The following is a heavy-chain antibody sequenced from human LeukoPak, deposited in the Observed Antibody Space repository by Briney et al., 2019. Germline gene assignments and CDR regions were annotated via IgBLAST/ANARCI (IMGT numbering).Heavy chain of an antibody. D-gene: IGHD3-22*01. CDR2: IYPGDSDT. Sequence: GESLKISCKGSGYSFTSYWIGWVRQMPGKGLEWMGIIYPGDSDTRYSPSFQGRVTISADKSISTAYLQWSSLKASDTAMYYCATYYDSSGYPSGVGGMDVWGQGTTVTVSS. V-gene: IGHV5-51*01. J-gene: IGHJ6*02. CDR1: GYSFTSYW. CDR3: ATYYDSSGYPSGVGGMDV.